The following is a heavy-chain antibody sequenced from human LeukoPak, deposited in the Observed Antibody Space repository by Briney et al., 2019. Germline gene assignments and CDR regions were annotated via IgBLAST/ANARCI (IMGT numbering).Heavy chain of an antibody. V-gene: IGHV1-2*02. CDR2: INANSGDT. J-gene: IGHJ4*02. CDR1: GYTFTGYY. CDR3: ARAPSDWYFDY. Sequence: GASVKVSCKASGYTFTGYYMHWVRQAPGQELDWMGWINANSGDTSYAQRFQGRVTMTRDTSISEAYMELSSLRSDDTAMYFCARAPSDWYFDYWGQGTLVTVS. D-gene: IGHD2-21*02.